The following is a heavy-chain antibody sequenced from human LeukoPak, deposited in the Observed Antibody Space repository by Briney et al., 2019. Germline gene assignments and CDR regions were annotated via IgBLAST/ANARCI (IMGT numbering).Heavy chain of an antibody. CDR2: ISSSGST. CDR3: ARGGVDTDYFDY. CDR1: GDSISSGDYY. D-gene: IGHD5-18*01. Sequence: SQTLSLTCTVSGDSISSGDYYWSWIRQPAGKGREWIARISSSGSTNYNPSLKSRVTISVDTSKNQFSLKLSSVTAADTAVYYCARGGVDTDYFDYWGQGTLVTVSS. V-gene: IGHV4-61*02. J-gene: IGHJ4*02.